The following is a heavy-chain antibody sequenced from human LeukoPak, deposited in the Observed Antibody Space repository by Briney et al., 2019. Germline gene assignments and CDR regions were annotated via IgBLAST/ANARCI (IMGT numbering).Heavy chain of an antibody. CDR1: GFPFSTFW. Sequence: PGGSLRLSCAASGFPFSTFWMHWVRQAPGKGLVWVSLINPDGSGTNYADSVEGRFTISRDNANNTLYLHMNSLRTEDTAVYCCVRTFQGSWPYYYSYMDVWGKGTTVIVSS. J-gene: IGHJ6*03. V-gene: IGHV3-74*01. D-gene: IGHD6-13*01. CDR3: VRTFQGSWPYYYSYMDV. CDR2: INPDGSGT.